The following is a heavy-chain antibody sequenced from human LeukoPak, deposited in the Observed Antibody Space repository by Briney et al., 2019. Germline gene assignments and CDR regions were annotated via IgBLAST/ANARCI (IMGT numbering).Heavy chain of an antibody. CDR3: ATRYCSSTSCPNWFDP. Sequence: ASVKVSCEXSGGTFSSYTISWVRQAPGQGLEWMGRIIPILGIANYAQKFQGRVTITADKSTSTAYMELSSLRSEDTAVYYCATRYCSSTSCPNWFDPWGQGTLVTVSS. D-gene: IGHD2-2*01. CDR2: IIPILGIA. CDR1: GGTFSSYT. V-gene: IGHV1-69*02. J-gene: IGHJ5*02.